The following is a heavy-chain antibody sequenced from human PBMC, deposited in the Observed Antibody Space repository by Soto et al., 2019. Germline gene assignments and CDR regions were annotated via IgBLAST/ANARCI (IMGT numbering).Heavy chain of an antibody. V-gene: IGHV3-23*01. J-gene: IGHJ4*02. Sequence: GGSLRLSCAASGFTFSIYAMSWVRHAPGKGLEWVSAISGSGGSTYYADSVKGRFTISRDNSKNTLYLQMNSLRAEDTAVYYCAKDLMEWHYFDYWGQGTLVTVS. CDR1: GFTFSIYA. D-gene: IGHD3-3*01. CDR2: ISGSGGST. CDR3: AKDLMEWHYFDY.